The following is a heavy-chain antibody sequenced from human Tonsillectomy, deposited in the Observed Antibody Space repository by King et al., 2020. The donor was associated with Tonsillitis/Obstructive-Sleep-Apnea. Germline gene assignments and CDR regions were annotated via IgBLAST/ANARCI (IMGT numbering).Heavy chain of an antibody. V-gene: IGHV4-34*01. D-gene: IGHD3-3*01. CDR3: ARDYDFWSGYPTPLNWFDP. CDR1: GGSFSGYY. J-gene: IGHJ5*02. Sequence: VQLQQWGAGLLKPSEPLSLTCAVYGGSFSGYYWSWIRQPPGKGLEWIGEINHSGSTNYNPSLKSRVTISVDTSKNQFSLKLSSVTAADTAVYYCARDYDFWSGYPTPLNWFDPWGQGTLVTVSS. CDR2: INHSGST.